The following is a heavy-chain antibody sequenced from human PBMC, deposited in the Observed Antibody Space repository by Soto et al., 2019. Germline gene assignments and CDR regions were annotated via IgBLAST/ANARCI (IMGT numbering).Heavy chain of an antibody. D-gene: IGHD3-22*01. CDR1: GFTFSSYG. V-gene: IGHV3-30*18. J-gene: IGHJ4*02. CDR2: ISYDGSNK. Sequence: GGSLRLSCAASGFTFSSYGMHWVRQAPGKGLEWVAVISYDGSNKYYADSVKGRFTISRDNSKNTLYLQMNSLRAEDTAVYYCAKDRLPLTYYYDSSDGLAYWGQGTLVTVSS. CDR3: AKDRLPLTYYYDSSDGLAY.